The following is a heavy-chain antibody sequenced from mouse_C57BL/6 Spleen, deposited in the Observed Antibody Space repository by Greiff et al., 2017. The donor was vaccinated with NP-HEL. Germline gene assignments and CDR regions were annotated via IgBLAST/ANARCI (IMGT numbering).Heavy chain of an antibody. CDR1: GFTFSSYT. Sequence: EVKLMESGGGLVKPGGSLKLSCAASGFTFSSYTMSWVRQTPEKRLEWVATISGGGGNTYYPDSVKGRFTISRDNAKNTLYLQMSSLRSEDTALYYCARHDPYYFDYWGQGTTLTVSS. V-gene: IGHV5-9*01. CDR3: ARHDPYYFDY. J-gene: IGHJ2*01. CDR2: ISGGGGNT.